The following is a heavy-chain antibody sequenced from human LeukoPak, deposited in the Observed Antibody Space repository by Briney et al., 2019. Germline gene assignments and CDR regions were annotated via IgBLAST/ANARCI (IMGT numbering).Heavy chain of an antibody. CDR2: RNPADSDT. V-gene: IGHV5-51*01. D-gene: IGHD2-2*01. Sequence: GESLKISCKGSGYPFTSYWIGWVRQMPGKGLEWMGLRNPADSDTRYSPSFQGQVTISVDKSTSTAYLEWSSLKASDTAMYYCARHVSSSRVAYDVWGQGTMVTVSS. CDR3: ARHVSSSRVAYDV. CDR1: GYPFTSYW. J-gene: IGHJ3*01.